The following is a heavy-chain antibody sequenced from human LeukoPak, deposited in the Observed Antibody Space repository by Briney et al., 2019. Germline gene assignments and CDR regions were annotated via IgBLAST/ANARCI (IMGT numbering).Heavy chain of an antibody. CDR2: IYYSGST. Sequence: SETLSLTCTVSGGSISSSSYYWGWIRQPPGKGLEWIGSIYYSGSTYYNPSLKSRVPISVDTSKNQFSLKLNSVTAADTAVYYCASFPTLPYGLRFDPWGQGTLVTVSS. CDR3: ASFPTLPYGLRFDP. CDR1: GGSISSSSYY. J-gene: IGHJ5*02. D-gene: IGHD1-26*01. V-gene: IGHV4-39*01.